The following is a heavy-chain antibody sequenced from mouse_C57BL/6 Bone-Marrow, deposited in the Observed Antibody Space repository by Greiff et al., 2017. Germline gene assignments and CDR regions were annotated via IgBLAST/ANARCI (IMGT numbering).Heavy chain of an antibody. CDR2: ILPGSGST. D-gene: IGHD1-1*01. CDR3: ARGYGSSYWYFDV. CDR1: GYTFTGYW. V-gene: IGHV1-9*01. J-gene: IGHJ1*03. Sequence: QVQLQQSGAELMKPGASVKLSCKATGYTFTGYWIEWVKQRPGHGLEWIGEILPGSGSTNYNGKFKGKATVTADTSSNTAYRQLSSLTTEDSAIYYGARGYGSSYWYFDVWGTGTTVTVSS.